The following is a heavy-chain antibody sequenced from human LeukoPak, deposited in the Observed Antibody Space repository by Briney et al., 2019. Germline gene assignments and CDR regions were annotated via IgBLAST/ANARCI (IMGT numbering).Heavy chain of an antibody. V-gene: IGHV4-59*01. CDR3: ARTMYYYDSSGRGNNYFDY. CDR1: GGSISSYY. J-gene: IGHJ4*02. CDR2: IYYSGST. Sequence: PSETLSLTCTVSGGSISSYYWSWIRQPPGKGLEWIGYIYYSGSTNYNPSLKSRVTISVDTSKNQFSLKLSSVTAADTAVYYCARTMYYYDSSGRGNNYFDYWGQGTLVTVSS. D-gene: IGHD3-22*01.